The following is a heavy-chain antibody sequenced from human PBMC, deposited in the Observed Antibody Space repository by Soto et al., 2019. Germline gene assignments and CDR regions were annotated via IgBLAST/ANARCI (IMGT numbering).Heavy chain of an antibody. V-gene: IGHV4-30-2*01. CDR1: GGSISSGGYS. CDR2: IYHSGTT. J-gene: IGHJ6*02. D-gene: IGHD4-17*01. CDR3: ARAHYGDYGYGMDV. Sequence: PSETLSLTCAVSGGSISSGGYSWGWIRQLPGKGLEWIGYIYHSGTTYYNPSLKSRVTISVDRSKNQFSLKLSSVTAADTTVYYCARAHYGDYGYGMDVCGQGTTVTVSS.